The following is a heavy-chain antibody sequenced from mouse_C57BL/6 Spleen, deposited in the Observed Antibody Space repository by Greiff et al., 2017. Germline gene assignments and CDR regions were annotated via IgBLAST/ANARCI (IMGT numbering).Heavy chain of an antibody. CDR2: ISYDGSN. CDR3: AREGSGSCPWFAY. J-gene: IGHJ3*01. CDR1: GYSITSGYY. D-gene: IGHD1-1*01. V-gene: IGHV3-6*01. Sequence: EVQLQQSGPGLVKPSQSLSLTCSVTGYSITSGYYWNWIRQFPGNKLEWMGYISYDGSNNYNPSLKNRISITRDTSKNQFFLKLNSVTTEDTATYYCAREGSGSCPWFAYWGQGTLVTVSA.